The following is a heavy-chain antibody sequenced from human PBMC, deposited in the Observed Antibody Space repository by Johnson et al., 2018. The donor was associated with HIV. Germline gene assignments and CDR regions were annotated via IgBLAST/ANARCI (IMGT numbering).Heavy chain of an antibody. Sequence: QVQLVESGGGLVKPGGSLRLSCAASGFKFSDYHMSWIRQAPGKGLAWVSYISSGGRTIYYADSVKGRFTISRDNAKNSLYLQMNSLSVEDTAVYYCARVLGYYAYHIWGQGTMVTVSS. CDR1: GFKFSDYH. CDR3: ARVLGYYAYHI. CDR2: ISSGGRTI. J-gene: IGHJ3*02. V-gene: IGHV3-11*04. D-gene: IGHD4-17*01.